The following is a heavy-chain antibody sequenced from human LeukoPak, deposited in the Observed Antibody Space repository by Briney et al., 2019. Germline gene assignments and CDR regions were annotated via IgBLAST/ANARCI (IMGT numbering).Heavy chain of an antibody. CDR3: AKEQRWIQLWRRDYYMDV. D-gene: IGHD5-18*01. V-gene: IGHV3-23*01. Sequence: GGSLRLSCAASGFRFNVYAMTWVRQAPGKGLEWVSGISGSGGSTYYADSVKGRFTISRDNSKNTLYLQMNSLRAEDTAVYYCAKEQRWIQLWRRDYYMDVWGKGTTVTVSS. J-gene: IGHJ6*03. CDR1: GFRFNVYA. CDR2: ISGSGGST.